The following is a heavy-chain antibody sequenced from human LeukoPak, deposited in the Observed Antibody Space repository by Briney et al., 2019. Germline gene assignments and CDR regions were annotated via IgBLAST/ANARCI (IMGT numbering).Heavy chain of an antibody. D-gene: IGHD2-15*01. CDR1: GYTFTGYY. J-gene: IGHJ4*02. CDR2: INPNSGGT. Sequence: ASVKVSCKASGYTFTGYYMHWVRQAPGQGLEWMGWINPNSGGTNYVQKFQGRVTMTRDTSIRTAYMELSRLISDDTAVYYCASSPNSECSGGSCYSYWGQGTLVTVSS. CDR3: ASSPNSECSGGSCYSY. V-gene: IGHV1-2*02.